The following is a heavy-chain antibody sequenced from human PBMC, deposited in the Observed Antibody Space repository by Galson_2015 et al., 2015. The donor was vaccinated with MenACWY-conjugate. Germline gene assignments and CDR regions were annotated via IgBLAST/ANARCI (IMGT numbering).Heavy chain of an antibody. CDR3: AKDRHPDGVWNFDY. CDR1: GFTFYAYT. Sequence: SLRLSCAASGFTFYAYTMSWVRQSPGKGLEWVAGIYGSGHRDTFYADSVKGRFTISRDESNNLVYLQMTSLRVEDTAVCYCAKDRHPDGVWNFDYWGQGILVTVSS. V-gene: IGHV3-23*01. J-gene: IGHJ4*02. CDR2: IYGSGHRDT. D-gene: IGHD4-17*01.